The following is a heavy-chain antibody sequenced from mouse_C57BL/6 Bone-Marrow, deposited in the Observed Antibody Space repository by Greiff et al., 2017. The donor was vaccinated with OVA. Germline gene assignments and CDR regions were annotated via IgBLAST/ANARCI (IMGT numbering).Heavy chain of an antibody. Sequence: VQLQQPGAELVKPGASVKLSCKASGYTFTSYWMHWVKQRPGRGLEWIGRIDPNSGGTKYNEKFKSKATLTVDKPSSTAYMQLSSLTSEDSAVYYCARYYDYDLYYAMDYWGQGTSVTVSS. V-gene: IGHV1-72*01. CDR3: ARYYDYDLYYAMDY. CDR1: GYTFTSYW. J-gene: IGHJ4*01. D-gene: IGHD2-4*01. CDR2: IDPNSGGT.